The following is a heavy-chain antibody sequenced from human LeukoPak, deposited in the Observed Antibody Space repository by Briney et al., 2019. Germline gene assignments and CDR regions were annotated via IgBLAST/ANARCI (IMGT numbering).Heavy chain of an antibody. CDR3: ARRRDSGSLQHFDY. CDR2: VSGGGGTT. Sequence: GGSLRLSCAAPGFTFSSYAMSWVRQAPGKGLEWVSTVSGGGGTTYYADSVKGRFTISRDNAKNSLYLQMNSLRAEDTAVYYCARRRDSGSLQHFDYWGQGTLVTVSS. CDR1: GFTFSSYA. V-gene: IGHV3-23*01. J-gene: IGHJ4*02. D-gene: IGHD1-26*01.